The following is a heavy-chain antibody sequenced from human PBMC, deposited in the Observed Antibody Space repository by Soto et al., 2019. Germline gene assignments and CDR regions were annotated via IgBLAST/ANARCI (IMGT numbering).Heavy chain of an antibody. D-gene: IGHD3-3*01. CDR2: IYSSGST. Sequence: SETLSLTCTVSGGSVSSGSYYWSWIRQPPGKGLEWIGYIYSSGSTSYNPPLNSRVTISVDTSKNQFSLKLNSVTAADTAVYYCAICNAIKVWDGYYTERLRGMDVWGQGTTVTVSS. V-gene: IGHV4-61*01. CDR3: AICNAIKVWDGYYTERLRGMDV. CDR1: GGSVSSGSYY. J-gene: IGHJ6*02.